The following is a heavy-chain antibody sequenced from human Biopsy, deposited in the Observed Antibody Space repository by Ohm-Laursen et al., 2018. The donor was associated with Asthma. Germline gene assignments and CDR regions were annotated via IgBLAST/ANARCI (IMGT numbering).Heavy chain of an antibody. CDR1: YGSITSGGYY. Sequence: TLSLTCTVSYGSITSGGYYWTWIRQHPGKGLEWIGFIYYSGSTYYNPSLKSRVSISIDTSKNQFSLKLSSATAADTAVYYRARAQDYYDSRGYYRSFDYWGQGTLVTVSS. J-gene: IGHJ4*02. D-gene: IGHD3-22*01. V-gene: IGHV4-31*03. CDR3: ARAQDYYDSRGYYRSFDY. CDR2: IYYSGST.